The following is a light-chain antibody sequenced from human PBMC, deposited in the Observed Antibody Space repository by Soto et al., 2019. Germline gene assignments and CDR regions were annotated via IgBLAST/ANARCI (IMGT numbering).Light chain of an antibody. CDR2: AAS. J-gene: IGKJ1*01. CDR1: QGISSY. Sequence: AIRMTQSPSSFSASTGDRVTITCRASQGISSYLAWYQQKPGKAPKLLIYAASTLQSGVPSSFSGSGSGTDFTLTISCLQSEDFATYYCQQYYSYPPKFGQGTKVESK. V-gene: IGKV1-8*01. CDR3: QQYYSYPPK.